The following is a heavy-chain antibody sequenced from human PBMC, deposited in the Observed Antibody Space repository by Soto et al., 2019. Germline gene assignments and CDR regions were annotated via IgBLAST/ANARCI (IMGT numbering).Heavy chain of an antibody. CDR2: ISYDGSNK. CDR1: GFIFNTYG. D-gene: IGHD2-2*01. J-gene: IGHJ6*02. Sequence: QVQLVESGGGVVQPGRSLRLSCAASGFIFNTYGMHWVRQAPGKGLGWVAVISYDGSNKYYAGSVKGRLTISRDNSKNTLYLQMNSLRAEDTAVYYCAKGQHCSTTSCYFYFYGMDVWGQGTKVAVSS. V-gene: IGHV3-30*18. CDR3: AKGQHCSTTSCYFYFYGMDV.